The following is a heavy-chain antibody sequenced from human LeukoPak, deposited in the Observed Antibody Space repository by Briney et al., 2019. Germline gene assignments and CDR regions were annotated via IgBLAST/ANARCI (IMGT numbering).Heavy chain of an antibody. CDR3: ARDCSGGSCYPS. J-gene: IGHJ5*02. CDR1: GFTVSSNY. Sequence: GGSLRLSCAASGFTVSSNYMSWVRQAPGKRLEWVSVIYSGGSTYYADSVKGRFTISRDNSKNTLYLQMNSLRAEDTAVYYCARDCSGGSCYPSWGQGTLVTVSS. CDR2: IYSGGST. D-gene: IGHD2-15*01. V-gene: IGHV3-66*01.